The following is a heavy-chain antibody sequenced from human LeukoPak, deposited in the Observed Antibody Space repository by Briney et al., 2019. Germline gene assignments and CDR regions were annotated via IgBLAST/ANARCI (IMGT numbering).Heavy chain of an antibody. J-gene: IGHJ6*04. CDR1: GGSISSGDYY. D-gene: IGHD2-2*01. CDR2: IYYSGST. V-gene: IGHV4-30-4*01. Sequence: SETVSLTCTVSGGSISSGDYYWSWIRQPPGKGLEWIGYIYYSGSTYYNPSLKSRVTISVDTSKNQFSLKLSSVTAADTAVYYCARDARGYCSSTSCYEDYGMDVWGKGTTVTVSS. CDR3: ARDARGYCSSTSCYEDYGMDV.